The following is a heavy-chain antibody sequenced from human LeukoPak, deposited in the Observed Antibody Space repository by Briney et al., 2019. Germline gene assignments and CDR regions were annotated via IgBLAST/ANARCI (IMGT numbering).Heavy chain of an antibody. D-gene: IGHD6-19*01. J-gene: IGHJ4*02. CDR3: AIWSSGSEYYFDY. CDR2: INHSGST. V-gene: IGHV4-34*01. CDR1: GGSFSGYY. Sequence: PSETLSLTCAVYGGSFSGYYWSWIRQPPGKGLEWVGEINHSGSTNYNPSLKSRGTISVDTSKNQFSLKLSSVTAADTAVYYCAIWSSGSEYYFDYWGQGTLVTVSS.